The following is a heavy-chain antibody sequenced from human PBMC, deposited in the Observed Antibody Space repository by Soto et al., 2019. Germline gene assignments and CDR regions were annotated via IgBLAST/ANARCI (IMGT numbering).Heavy chain of an antibody. CDR2: ISAYNGNT. Sequence: QVQLVQSGAEVKKPGASVKVSCKASGYTFTSYGISWVRQAPGQGLEWMGWISAYNGNTNYAQKLQGRVTMTTDTPTSTAYVELRGVRFDDTAVYYCAGDKGDGSGSYYGYWGQGTLVTVSS. V-gene: IGHV1-18*01. CDR1: GYTFTSYG. J-gene: IGHJ4*02. D-gene: IGHD3-10*01. CDR3: AGDKGDGSGSYYGY.